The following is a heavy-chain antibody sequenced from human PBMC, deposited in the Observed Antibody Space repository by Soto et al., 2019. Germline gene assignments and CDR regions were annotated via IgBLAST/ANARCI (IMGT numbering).Heavy chain of an antibody. V-gene: IGHV2-5*01. D-gene: IGHD3-10*01. Sequence: QITLRESGPTLVKPTQTLTLTCTFSGFSLGTSGVGVGWIRQPPGKAPQWLALIYWTDAKRYSPSLKSRLTSTKDTSKNQVVLIMTNVDPVDTATYYGAHRPGPSPFDYWGQGSLVTVSS. CDR1: GFSLGTSGVG. J-gene: IGHJ4*02. CDR3: AHRPGPSPFDY. CDR2: IYWTDAK.